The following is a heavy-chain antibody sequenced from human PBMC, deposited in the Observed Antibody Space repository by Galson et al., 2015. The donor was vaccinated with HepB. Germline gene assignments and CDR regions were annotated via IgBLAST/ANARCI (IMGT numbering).Heavy chain of an antibody. CDR2: IRSRSYGVKE. V-gene: IGHV3-49*03. Sequence: SLRLSCAASGFTFGDYAMSWFRQAPGKGLEWVGCIRSRSYGVKEEYAASVKGRFTISRDDSKNVAYLQMNSLKIEDTAVYYCTRDFRHVEGGDAAFDLWGQGTVITVSS. CDR1: GFTFGDYA. J-gene: IGHJ3*01. D-gene: IGHD2-21*01. CDR3: TRDFRHVEGGDAAFDL.